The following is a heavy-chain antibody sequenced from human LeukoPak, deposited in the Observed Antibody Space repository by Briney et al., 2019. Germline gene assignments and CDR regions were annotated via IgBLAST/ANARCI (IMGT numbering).Heavy chain of an antibody. CDR3: AGAGFWSGYYDY. V-gene: IGHV3-74*01. Sequence: GGSLRLSCAASGFAFSSYWMHWVRQAPGKGLVWVSRINTDESSTGYADSVKGRFTISRDNAKNTLYLQMNSLRAEDTAVYYCAGAGFWSGYYDYWGQGTLVTVSS. D-gene: IGHD3-3*01. CDR2: INTDESST. J-gene: IGHJ4*02. CDR1: GFAFSSYW.